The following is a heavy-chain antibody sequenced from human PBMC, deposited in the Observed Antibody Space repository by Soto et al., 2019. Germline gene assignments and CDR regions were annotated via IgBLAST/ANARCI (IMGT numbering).Heavy chain of an antibody. J-gene: IGHJ4*02. D-gene: IGHD3-22*01. CDR1: GPGFSAAW. CDR3: THQGDFYDRLDS. CDR2: IKSKGGGETK. Sequence: EFLLVESGGGLVKPGGSLRLSCAASGPGFSAAWMKWVRQAPGKGLEGVGRIKSKGGGETKDYAAPVKGRFTISRDDSKNTVYRQMDSLKTDDTAVYYCTHQGDFYDRLDSWGQGTLVTVSS. V-gene: IGHV3-15*07.